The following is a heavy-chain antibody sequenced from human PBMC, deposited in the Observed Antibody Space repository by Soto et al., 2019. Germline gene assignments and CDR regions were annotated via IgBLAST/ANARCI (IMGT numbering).Heavy chain of an antibody. V-gene: IGHV3-23*01. Sequence: EVQLLEAGGGLVQPGGSLRLSCAASGFTFSSYAMSWVRQAPGKGLEWVSAISGSGGSTYYADSVKGRFTISRDNSKNTLYLQMNSLRAEDTAVYYCAKGMDLYYYYGMDVWGQGTTVTVSS. CDR2: ISGSGGST. J-gene: IGHJ6*02. CDR1: GFTFSSYA. CDR3: AKGMDLYYYYGMDV.